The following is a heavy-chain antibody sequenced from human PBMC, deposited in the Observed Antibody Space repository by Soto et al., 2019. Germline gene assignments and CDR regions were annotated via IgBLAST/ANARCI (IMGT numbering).Heavy chain of an antibody. CDR3: ARDAVGSTPSFDF. J-gene: IGHJ4*02. V-gene: IGHV1-69*08. CDR2: VIPIIDRA. CDR1: GGGFTTYT. D-gene: IGHD1-26*01. Sequence: QVQLVQSGPEVKKPGSSAKVSCKASGGGFTTYTVSWVRQAPGQGLEWMGRVIPIIDRANYARKFQGRVTITADKSTSTAYLKLSGLTSEDTAVYFCARDAVGSTPSFDFWGQGTLVTVSS.